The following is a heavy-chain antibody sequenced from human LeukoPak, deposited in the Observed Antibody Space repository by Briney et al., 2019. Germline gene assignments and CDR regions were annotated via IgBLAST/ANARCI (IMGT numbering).Heavy chain of an antibody. J-gene: IGHJ6*04. V-gene: IGHV4-61*01. CDR2: IYYSGST. D-gene: IGHD2-2*01. CDR3: ARAVGYCSSTSCYVADYYYGMDV. Sequence: SETLSLTCTVSGGSVSSGSYYWSWIRQPPGKGLEWIGYIYYSGSTNYNPSLKSRVTISVDTSKNQFSLKLSSVTAADTAVYYCARAVGYCSSTSCYVADYYYGMDVWGKGTTVTASS. CDR1: GGSVSSGSYY.